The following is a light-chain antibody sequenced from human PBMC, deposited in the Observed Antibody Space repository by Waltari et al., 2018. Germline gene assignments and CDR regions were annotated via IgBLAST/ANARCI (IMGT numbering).Light chain of an antibody. CDR3: MQTLQTPVT. V-gene: IGKV2-28*01. CDR1: QSRLHSNGNNY. Sequence: DIVMTQSPLCLPVPPGEPASIHCRPRQSRLHSNGNNYLDWYLQTPGQSPQLLIYLGSNRASGVPDSVSGSGSGTDFTLKISRVEAEDVGVYYCMQTLQTPVTFGPGTNVDIK. J-gene: IGKJ3*01. CDR2: LGS.